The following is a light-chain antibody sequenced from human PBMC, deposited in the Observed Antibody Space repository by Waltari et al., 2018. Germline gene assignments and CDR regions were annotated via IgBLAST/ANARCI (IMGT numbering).Light chain of an antibody. J-gene: IGKJ5*01. Sequence: EIVLTQSPGTLSLSPGERATLSCRASQDVSNNYLAWYQQKPGQAPRLLLYSASTTTPEIPDRFSGSGSGTDFTFTISRLEPEDFAVYYCQQYGSSPITFGQGTRLEIK. CDR1: QDVSNNY. CDR3: QQYGSSPIT. CDR2: SAS. V-gene: IGKV3-20*01.